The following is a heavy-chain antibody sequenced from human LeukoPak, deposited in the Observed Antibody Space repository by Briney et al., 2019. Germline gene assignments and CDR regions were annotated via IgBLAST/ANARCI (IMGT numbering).Heavy chain of an antibody. J-gene: IGHJ4*02. V-gene: IGHV4-59*01. D-gene: IGHD4-17*01. CDR3: ARGLGLRWYYFDY. CDR1: GGSISSYY. Sequence: SETLSLTCTVSGGSISSYYWSWIRQPPGKGLEWIGYIYHSGSTNYNPSLKSRVTISVDTSKNQFSLKLSSVTAADTAVYYCARGLGLRWYYFDYWGQGTLVTVSS. CDR2: IYHSGST.